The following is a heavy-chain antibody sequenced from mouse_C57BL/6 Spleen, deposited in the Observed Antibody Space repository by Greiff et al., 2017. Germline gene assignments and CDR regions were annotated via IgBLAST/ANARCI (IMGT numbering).Heavy chain of an antibody. CDR1: GYTFTSYW. J-gene: IGHJ2*01. Sequence: QVQLQQPGAELVRPGTSVKLSCKASGYTFTSYWMHWVKQRPGQGLEWIGVIDPSDSYTNYNQKFKGKATLTVDTSSSTAYMQLSSLTSEDSAVYYCARWWGYFDYWGQGTTLTVSS. CDR3: ARWWGYFDY. CDR2: IDPSDSYT. D-gene: IGHD1-1*02. V-gene: IGHV1-59*01.